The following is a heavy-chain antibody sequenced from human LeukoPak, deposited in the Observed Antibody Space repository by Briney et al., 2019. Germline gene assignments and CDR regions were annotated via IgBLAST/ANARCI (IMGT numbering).Heavy chain of an antibody. D-gene: IGHD3-3*01. V-gene: IGHV1-8*01. CDR2: MNPNSGNT. J-gene: IGHJ6*03. CDR1: GYTSTSYD. Sequence: AASVKVSCTASGYTSTSYDINWVRQATGQGLEWMGWMNPNSGNTGYAQKFQGRVTMTRNTSISTAYMELSSLRSEDTAVYYCARAPVTIFGVVGEYMDVWGKGTTVTVSS. CDR3: ARAPVTIFGVVGEYMDV.